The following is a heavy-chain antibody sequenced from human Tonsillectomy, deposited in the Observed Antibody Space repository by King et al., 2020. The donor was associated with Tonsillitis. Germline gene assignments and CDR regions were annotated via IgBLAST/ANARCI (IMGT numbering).Heavy chain of an antibody. CDR2: IYYSGST. J-gene: IGHJ3*02. Sequence: QLQESGPGLVKPSETLSLTCTVSGGSISSSSYYWGWIRQPPGKGLEWIVSIYYSGSTYYNPSLKSRVTISVEMSKNQFSLKLSSVTAADTAVYYCAGGSSGAFDIWGQGTMVTVSS. CDR1: GGSISSSSYY. D-gene: IGHD1-26*01. V-gene: IGHV4-39*07. CDR3: AGGSSGAFDI.